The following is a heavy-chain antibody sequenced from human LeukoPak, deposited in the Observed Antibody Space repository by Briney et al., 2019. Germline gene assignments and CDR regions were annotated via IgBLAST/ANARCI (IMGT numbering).Heavy chain of an antibody. CDR1: GGSIRPYY. CDR2: IYYSGST. CDR3: ARGCPYGSGSYYFDP. V-gene: IGHV4-31*03. J-gene: IGHJ5*02. D-gene: IGHD3-10*01. Sequence: SETLSLTCTVSGGSIRPYYWSWIRQHPGKGLEWIGYIYYSGSTYYNPSLKSRVTISVDTSKNQFSLKLSSVTAADTAVYYCARGCPYGSGSYYFDPWGQGTLVTVSS.